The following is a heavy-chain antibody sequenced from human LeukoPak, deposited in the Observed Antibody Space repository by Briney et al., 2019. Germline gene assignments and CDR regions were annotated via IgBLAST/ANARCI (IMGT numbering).Heavy chain of an antibody. CDR1: GFTFSNYG. D-gene: IGHD3-22*01. CDR2: IKSKTDGGTT. CDR3: TTDPNYYDSSGYYYIDY. J-gene: IGHJ4*02. Sequence: GGSRRLSCAASGFTFSNYGMHWVRQAPGKGLEWVGRIKSKTDGGTTDYAAPVKGRFTISRDDSKNTLYLQMNSLKTEDTAVYYCTTDPNYYDSSGYYYIDYWGQGTLVTVSS. V-gene: IGHV3-15*01.